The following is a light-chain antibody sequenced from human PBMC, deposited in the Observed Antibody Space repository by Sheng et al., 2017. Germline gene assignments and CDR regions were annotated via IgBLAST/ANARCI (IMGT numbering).Light chain of an antibody. CDR2: GTS. CDR3: LQYGISPWA. Sequence: EIVMTQSPATLSVSPGEKATLSCRASQFIGSDSLAWYQQRPGQAPRLLIYGTSNRATGIPDRFSGSGSGTNFTLAISRLEPGDLAVYYCLQYGISPWAFGQGTKVEIK. J-gene: IGKJ1*01. V-gene: IGKV3-20*01. CDR1: QFIGSDS.